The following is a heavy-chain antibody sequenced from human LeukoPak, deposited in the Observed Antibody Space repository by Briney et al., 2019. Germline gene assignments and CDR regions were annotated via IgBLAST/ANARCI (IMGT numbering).Heavy chain of an antibody. CDR2: INPNSGGT. CDR3: AAGARGMGITLSPHGQ. V-gene: IGHV1-2*02. Sequence: GASVKVSCKASGYTFTGYYMHWVRQAPGQGLEWMGWINPNSGGTNYAQKFQGRVTMTRDTSISTAYMELSRLRSDDTAVYYCAAGARGMGITLSPHGQRGQGTLVTVSS. CDR1: GYTFTGYY. D-gene: IGHD3-10*01. J-gene: IGHJ4*02.